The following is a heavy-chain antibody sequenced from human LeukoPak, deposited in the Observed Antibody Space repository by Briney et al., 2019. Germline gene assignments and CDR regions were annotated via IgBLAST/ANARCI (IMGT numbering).Heavy chain of an antibody. J-gene: IGHJ5*02. CDR2: IYYSGST. D-gene: IGHD3-16*01. Sequence: SETLSLTCTVSGGSISSSSYYWGWIRQPPGKGLEWIGSIYYSGSTYYNPSPKSRVTISVDTSKNQFSLKLSSVTAADTAVYYCARLDYGTLYPWGQGTLVTVSS. V-gene: IGHV4-39*01. CDR3: ARLDYGTLYP. CDR1: GGSISSSSYY.